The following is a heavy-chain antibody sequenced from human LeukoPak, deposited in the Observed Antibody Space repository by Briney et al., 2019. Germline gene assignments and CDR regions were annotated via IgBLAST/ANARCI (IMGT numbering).Heavy chain of an antibody. CDR2: IYYIGTT. J-gene: IGHJ4*02. Sequence: QVQLQESGPGLMKPSETPSLTCTVSGASISSYYWTWIRKPPGKGLEWIGYIYYIGTTNYNPSLKSRVTISVDTSKNQFSLKLSSVIAADTAVYYCARDRGSSWYDYWGQGTLVTVSS. D-gene: IGHD6-13*01. CDR1: GASISSYY. CDR3: ARDRGSSWYDY. V-gene: IGHV4-59*01.